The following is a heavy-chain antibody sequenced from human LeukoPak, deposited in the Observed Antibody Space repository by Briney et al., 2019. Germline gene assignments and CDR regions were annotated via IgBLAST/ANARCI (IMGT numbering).Heavy chain of an antibody. D-gene: IGHD6-19*01. V-gene: IGHV3-21*01. CDR1: GFTFSTYN. J-gene: IGHJ4*02. CDR2: ITSSSYI. CDR3: ARDSGRPVAGHFDY. Sequence: PGGSLRLSCAASGFTFSTYNMNWVRQAPGKGLEWVSSITSSSYIYYADSVKGRFTISRDNAKNSLYLQMNSLRAEDTAVYYCARDSGRPVAGHFDYWGQGTLVTVFS.